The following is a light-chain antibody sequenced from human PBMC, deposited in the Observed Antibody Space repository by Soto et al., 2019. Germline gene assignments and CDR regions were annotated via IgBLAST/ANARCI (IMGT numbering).Light chain of an antibody. CDR3: QQYENYWT. CDR1: QSIRSY. J-gene: IGKJ1*01. V-gene: IGKV1-39*01. Sequence: DIQMTQSPSSLSASVGDRVTITCRASQSIRSYLNWYQQKPGKAPKLLISRASSLHSGVPSRFSGSGSGTDFTLTISSLQPEDFAAYYCQQYENYWTFGQGTKVDIK. CDR2: RAS.